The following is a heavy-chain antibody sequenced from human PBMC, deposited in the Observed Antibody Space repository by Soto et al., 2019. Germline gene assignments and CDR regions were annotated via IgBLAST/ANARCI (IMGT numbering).Heavy chain of an antibody. CDR2: INKSGGSR. D-gene: IGHD5-12*01. Sequence: EVLLLESGGGLVQPGGSLRLSCAASGFTFNTFAMTWVRQAPGRGLEWVSRINKSGGSRYYADSVKGRFTVSRDNSNNTLYLQMNSLRAEDTAIYFRAKGAEMPTIPFDYWGQGAQVTVSS. J-gene: IGHJ4*02. CDR1: GFTFNTFA. CDR3: AKGAEMPTIPFDY. V-gene: IGHV3-23*01.